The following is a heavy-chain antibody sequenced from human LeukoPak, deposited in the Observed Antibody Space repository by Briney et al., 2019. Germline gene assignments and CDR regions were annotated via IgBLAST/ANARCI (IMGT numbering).Heavy chain of an antibody. Sequence: GGSLRLSCAPSGFTFSNYAMNWVRQAPGKGLEWVSGINGNGASTYYSDSVKGRFTISRDNSKNTLYLQMSSLRAEDTAVYYCAKDQGYSYYYLDYWGQGTLVTVSS. CDR3: AKDQGYSYYYLDY. J-gene: IGHJ4*02. CDR1: GFTFSNYA. CDR2: INGNGAST. V-gene: IGHV3-23*01. D-gene: IGHD5-18*01.